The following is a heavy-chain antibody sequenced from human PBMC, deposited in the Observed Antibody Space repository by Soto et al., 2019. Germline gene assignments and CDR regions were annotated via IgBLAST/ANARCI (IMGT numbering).Heavy chain of an antibody. CDR2: IYWDDDK. V-gene: IGHV2-5*02. D-gene: IGHD3-10*01. CDR1: GFSLSTSGVG. J-gene: IGHJ4*02. CDR3: AYSRYTGSGVDY. Sequence: QITLKESGPTLVKPTQTLTLTCTFSGFSLSTSGVGVGWIRQPPGKALECLALIYWDDDKRYSPSRKSRLTITKDTSKNQVVLTMTNMDPVDTATYYCAYSRYTGSGVDYWGQGTLVTVSS.